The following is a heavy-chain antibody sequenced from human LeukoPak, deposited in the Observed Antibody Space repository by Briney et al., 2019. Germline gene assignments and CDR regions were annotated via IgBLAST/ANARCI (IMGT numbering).Heavy chain of an antibody. CDR1: GYTFTGSY. D-gene: IGHD3-10*01. Sequence: GASVKVSCKASGYTFTGSYMHWMRQAPGQGLEWMGSINPNTGGTNCAQKFQGRVTMTRDTSISTAYMELSRLTSDDTAIYYCARKSVGDPWDNWGQGTLVTVSS. J-gene: IGHJ4*02. CDR2: INPNTGGT. CDR3: ARKSVGDPWDN. V-gene: IGHV1-2*02.